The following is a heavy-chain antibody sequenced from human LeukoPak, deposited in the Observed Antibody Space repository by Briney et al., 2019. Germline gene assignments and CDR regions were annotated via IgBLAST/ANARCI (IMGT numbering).Heavy chain of an antibody. CDR2: IYYSGST. D-gene: IGHD3-22*01. Sequence: PSETLSLTCTVSGGSISSSSYYWGWIRQPPGKGLEWIGSIYYSGSTYYNPSLKSRVTISVDTSKNQFSLKLSSVTAADTAVYYCARQPDYYDSSGYYYGAFDIWGQGTMVTASS. CDR1: GGSISSSSYY. CDR3: ARQPDYYDSSGYYYGAFDI. V-gene: IGHV4-39*01. J-gene: IGHJ3*02.